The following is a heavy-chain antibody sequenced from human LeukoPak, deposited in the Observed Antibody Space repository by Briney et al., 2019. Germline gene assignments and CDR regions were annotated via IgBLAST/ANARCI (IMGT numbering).Heavy chain of an antibody. V-gene: IGHV4-38-2*02. J-gene: IGHJ4*02. CDR1: GYSISSGYY. CDR3: AGERGEEYSSGWYKTNFFYN. D-gene: IGHD6-19*01. Sequence: SETLSLTCTVSGYSISSGYYWGWIRQPPGKGLEWIGSIYHSGSTYYNPSLESRVAISADMSKNQISLQLTSVTGADTAVYYCAGERGEEYSSGWYKTNFFYNWGQGIRVTVSS. CDR2: IYHSGST.